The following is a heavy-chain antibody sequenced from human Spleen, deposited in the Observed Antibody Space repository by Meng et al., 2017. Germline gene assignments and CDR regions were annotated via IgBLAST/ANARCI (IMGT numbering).Heavy chain of an antibody. CDR1: GGSFSDYY. CDR3: ARGPTTMAHDFDY. J-gene: IGHJ4*02. CDR2: INHSGST. D-gene: IGHD4-11*01. Sequence: VHPHELGVSVLKPSEPLSLPCVCAGGSFSDYYWSWIRQPPGKGLEWIGEINHSGSTNYNPSLESRATISVDTSQNNLSLKLSSVTAADSAVYYCARGPTTMAHDFDYWGQGTLVTVSS. V-gene: IGHV4-34*01.